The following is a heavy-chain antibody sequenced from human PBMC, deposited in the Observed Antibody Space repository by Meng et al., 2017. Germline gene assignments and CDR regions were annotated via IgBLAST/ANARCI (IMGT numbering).Heavy chain of an antibody. Sequence: QLQDSGPRLSKPSQPLSLTFTVSGGSISSGGYYLSWIRQHPGKGLEWIGYIYYSGSTYYNPSLKSRVTISVDTSKNQFSLKLSSVTAADTAVYYCARSLTVTTVWFDPWGQGTLVTVSS. V-gene: IGHV4-31*03. CDR2: IYYSGST. J-gene: IGHJ5*02. CDR3: ARSLTVTTVWFDP. CDR1: GGSISSGGYY. D-gene: IGHD4-17*01.